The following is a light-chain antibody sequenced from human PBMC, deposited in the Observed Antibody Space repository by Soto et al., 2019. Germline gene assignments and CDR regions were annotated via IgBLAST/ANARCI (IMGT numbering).Light chain of an antibody. J-gene: IGKJ1*01. CDR2: GGS. Sequence: EIVLTQSPVTLSLSPGERATLSCRASHGIFSSFLGWYQQKPGQTPRLLIYGGSSRATGIPDRFSGSGSGTDFTLTISSLQPEDFAVYYCQQYNSYAVTFGQGTKVDIK. V-gene: IGKV3-20*01. CDR3: QQYNSYAVT. CDR1: HGIFSSF.